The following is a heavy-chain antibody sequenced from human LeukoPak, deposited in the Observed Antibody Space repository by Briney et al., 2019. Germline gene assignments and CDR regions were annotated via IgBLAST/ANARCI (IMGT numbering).Heavy chain of an antibody. J-gene: IGHJ4*02. CDR2: IYHSGST. D-gene: IGHD2-2*01. CDR3: ARDESSTFTFDY. Sequence: PSETLSLTCTVSGGSISSGGYYWSWIRQPPGKGLEWIGYIYHSGSTYYNPSLKSRVTTSVDRSKNQFSLKLSSVTAADTAVYYCARDESSTFTFDYWGQGTLVTVSS. CDR1: GGSISSGGYY. V-gene: IGHV4-30-2*01.